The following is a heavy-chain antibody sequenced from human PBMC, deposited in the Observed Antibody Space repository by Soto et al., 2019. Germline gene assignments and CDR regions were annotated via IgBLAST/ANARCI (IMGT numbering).Heavy chain of an antibody. CDR3: ARPHNYYDSSGYYWDYYYGMDV. Sequence: EASVKVSCEASGGSFSSYAISWVRQAPGQGLEWMGGIIPIFGTANYAQKFQGRVTITADESTSTAYMELSSLRSEDTAVYYCARPHNYYDSSGYYWDYYYGMDVWGQGTTVTVYS. V-gene: IGHV1-69*13. CDR1: GGSFSSYA. J-gene: IGHJ6*02. D-gene: IGHD3-22*01. CDR2: IIPIFGTA.